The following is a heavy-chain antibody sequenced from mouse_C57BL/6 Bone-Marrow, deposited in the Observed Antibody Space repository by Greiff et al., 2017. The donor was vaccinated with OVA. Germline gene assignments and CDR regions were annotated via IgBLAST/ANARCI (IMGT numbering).Heavy chain of an antibody. CDR2: ISSDGDYI. D-gene: IGHD2-3*01. V-gene: IGHV5-9-1*02. Sequence: EVHLVESGEGLVKPGGSLKLSCAASGFTFSSYAMSWVRQTPEKRLEWVAYISSDGDYIYYADTVKGRFTLSRDNARNTLYLQLSSLKAEDAAIYYCTWLLDAMDYWGQGTSVTVSS. CDR1: GFTFSSYA. CDR3: TWLLDAMDY. J-gene: IGHJ4*01.